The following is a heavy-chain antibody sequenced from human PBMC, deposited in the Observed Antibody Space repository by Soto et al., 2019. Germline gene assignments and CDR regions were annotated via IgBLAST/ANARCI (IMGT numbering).Heavy chain of an antibody. V-gene: IGHV3-48*01. J-gene: IGHJ4*02. D-gene: IGHD2-15*01. CDR1: GFTFSSYS. Sequence: EVQLVESGGGLVQPGGSLRLSCAASGFTFSSYSMNWVRQAPGKGLEWVSYISSSSSTIYYADSVKGRFTISRDNATNSLYLQMNSLRAEDTAVYYCASRYCSGGSCYLDYWGQGTLVTVSS. CDR2: ISSSSSTI. CDR3: ASRYCSGGSCYLDY.